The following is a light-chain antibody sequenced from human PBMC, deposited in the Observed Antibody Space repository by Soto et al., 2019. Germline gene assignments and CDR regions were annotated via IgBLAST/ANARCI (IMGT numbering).Light chain of an antibody. CDR1: QGVSAY. V-gene: IGKV1-39*01. CDR2: SAS. Sequence: DIQMTQSPSSLSASVGDRVTITCRASQGVSAYLLWYQQRQGRAPKLLIYSASNLLSGVPSRFSDSESVTNFTLTISSLQPEDFATYYCHQSYRTPHTFGQATKLETK. CDR3: HQSYRTPHT. J-gene: IGKJ2*01.